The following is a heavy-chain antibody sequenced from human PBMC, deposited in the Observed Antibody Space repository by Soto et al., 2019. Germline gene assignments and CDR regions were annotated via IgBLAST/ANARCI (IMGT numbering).Heavy chain of an antibody. V-gene: IGHV4-39*01. D-gene: IGHD3-10*01. Sequence: PSETLSLTCTVSGGSISSSSYYWGWIRQPPGKGLEWIGSIYYSGSTYYNPSLKSRVTISVDTSKNQFSLKLSSVIAADTAVYYCARPSITMVRGVTPSWFDPWGQGTLVTVSS. J-gene: IGHJ5*02. CDR2: IYYSGST. CDR3: ARPSITMVRGVTPSWFDP. CDR1: GGSISSSSYY.